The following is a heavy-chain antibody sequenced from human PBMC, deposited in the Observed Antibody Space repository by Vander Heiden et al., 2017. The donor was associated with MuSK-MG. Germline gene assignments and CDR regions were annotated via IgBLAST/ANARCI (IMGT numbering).Heavy chain of an antibody. J-gene: IGHJ4*02. CDR2: ISSSSSNI. CDR1: GFTFSSYS. Sequence: EVQLVESGGGWVQPGGSLRLSCSASGFTFSSYSMNWVRQAPGKGLEWVSYISSSSSNIDDSDSVKGRFTISRDNAKNSLYLKMKSLRAEDTAVCYCVRVAYNWNHYWGQGTLVTVSS. CDR3: VRVAYNWNHY. V-gene: IGHV3-48*01. D-gene: IGHD1-20*01.